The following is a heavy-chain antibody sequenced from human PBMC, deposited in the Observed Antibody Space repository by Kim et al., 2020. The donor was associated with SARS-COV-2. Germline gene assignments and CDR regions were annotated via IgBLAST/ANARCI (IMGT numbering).Heavy chain of an antibody. V-gene: IGHV4-30-2*05. CDR3: VRVKWGCGSTDCYIFDY. D-gene: IGHD2-2*02. J-gene: IGHJ4*02. Sequence: LKSRVTISVDTSKNQFALKLSSVTAADTAVYYCVRVKWGCGSTDCYIFDYWGQGTLVTVSS.